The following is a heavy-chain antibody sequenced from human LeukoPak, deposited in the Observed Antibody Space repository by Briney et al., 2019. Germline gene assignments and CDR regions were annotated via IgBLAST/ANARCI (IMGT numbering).Heavy chain of an antibody. D-gene: IGHD6-19*01. V-gene: IGHV4-59*08. J-gene: IGHJ4*02. CDR2: IYYSGST. CDR1: GGSIGTYS. Sequence: SETLSLTCTVSGGSIGTYSWNWIRQPPGKGLEWIGYIYYSGSTNYNPSLKSRVTISVDTSKNQFSLKLSSVTAADTAVYYCARTLSGPAVAGYFDYWGQGTLVTVSS. CDR3: ARTLSGPAVAGYFDY.